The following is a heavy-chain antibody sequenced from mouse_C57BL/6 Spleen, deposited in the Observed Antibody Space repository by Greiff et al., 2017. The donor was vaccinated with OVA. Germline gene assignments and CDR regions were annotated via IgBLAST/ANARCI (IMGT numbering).Heavy chain of an antibody. CDR1: GFSLTSYG. D-gene: IGHD1-1*01. CDR3: ARNRVTTVVATGFDY. Sequence: VQLQQSGPGLVQPSQSLSITCTVSGFSLTSYGVHWVRQSPGKGLEWLGVIWSGGSTDYNAAFISRLSTSKDNSKSQVFCKMNSLRADDTAIYYCARNRVTTVVATGFDYWGQGTTLTVSS. V-gene: IGHV2-2*01. J-gene: IGHJ2*01. CDR2: IWSGGST.